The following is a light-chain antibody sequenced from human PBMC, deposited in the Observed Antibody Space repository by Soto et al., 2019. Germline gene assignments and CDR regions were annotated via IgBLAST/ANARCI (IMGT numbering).Light chain of an antibody. V-gene: IGKV3-15*01. CDR1: QSVSSN. CDR3: QQYNDWPLT. J-gene: IGKJ4*01. Sequence: EIVMTQSPATLSVSPGERATLSCRASQSVSSNLAWYQQMPGQPPRLLIYGASTRATAIPARFSGSGSGTAFTLTISGLQSEDFAVYYCQQYNDWPLTFGGGAKVEIK. CDR2: GAS.